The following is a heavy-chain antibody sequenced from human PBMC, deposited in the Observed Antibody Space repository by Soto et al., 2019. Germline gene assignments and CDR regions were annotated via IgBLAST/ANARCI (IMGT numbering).Heavy chain of an antibody. D-gene: IGHD4-17*01. J-gene: IGHJ4*02. CDR3: ARATTVTIPQDY. Sequence: GGSLRLSCAASGFTFSSYSMNWVRQAPGKGLEWVSSISSSSSYIYYADSVKGRFTISRDNAKNSLYLQMNSLRAEDTAVYYCARATTVTIPQDYWGQGTLVIVSS. V-gene: IGHV3-21*01. CDR1: GFTFSSYS. CDR2: ISSSSSYI.